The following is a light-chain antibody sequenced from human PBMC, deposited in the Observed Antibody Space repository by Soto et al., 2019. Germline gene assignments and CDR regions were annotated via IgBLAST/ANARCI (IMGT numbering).Light chain of an antibody. J-gene: IGKJ1*01. V-gene: IGKV1-39*01. CDR2: AAS. CDR1: QTISTY. CDR3: QQSYTTPWT. Sequence: DIQMTQSPSSLSASVGDRVTIACRASQTISTYLIWYQQKSGKAPKVLIYAASTLQSGVPSRFSGSESGTDFTLTISGLQPDDFATYYCQQSYTTPWTFGQGTKVEIK.